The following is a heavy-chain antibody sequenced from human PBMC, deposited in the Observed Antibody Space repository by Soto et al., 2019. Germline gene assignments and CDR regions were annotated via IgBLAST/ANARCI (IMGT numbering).Heavy chain of an antibody. V-gene: IGHV3-23*01. Sequence: GGSLRLSCAASGFTFSSYAMSWVRQAPGKGLEWVSAISGSGGSTYYADSVKGRFTISRDNSKNTLYLQMNSLRAEDTAVYYCAKDLVRGVIMTDDYWGQGTLVTVSS. J-gene: IGHJ4*02. CDR1: GFTFSSYA. CDR3: AKDLVRGVIMTDDY. CDR2: ISGSGGST. D-gene: IGHD3-10*01.